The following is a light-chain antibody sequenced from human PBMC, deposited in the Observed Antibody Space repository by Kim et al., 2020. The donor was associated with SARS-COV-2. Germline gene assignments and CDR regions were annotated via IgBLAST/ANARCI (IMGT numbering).Light chain of an antibody. Sequence: SSELTQDTAVSVALGQTVRITCQGDSLRSYYASWYQQKPGQAPVLVIYGKNNRPSGIPDRFSGSSSGNTASLTITGAQAEDEADYYCNSRDSSGIHVVFG. CDR3: NSRDSSGIHVV. V-gene: IGLV3-19*01. CDR1: SLRSYY. J-gene: IGLJ2*01. CDR2: GKN.